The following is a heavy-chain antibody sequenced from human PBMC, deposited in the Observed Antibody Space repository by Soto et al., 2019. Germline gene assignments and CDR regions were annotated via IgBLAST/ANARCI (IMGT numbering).Heavy chain of an antibody. J-gene: IGHJ3*02. CDR3: GRDGVATITGSFDI. Sequence: EVQLVESGGGLVQPGGSLRLSCAASGFTFSSYWMHWVRQAPGKGLVWVSRINSDGSSTSYADSVKGRFTISRDNAKNMPKLHMNSLRGEDTAVYYYGRDGVATITGSFDIWGQGTMVTVS. V-gene: IGHV3-74*01. CDR2: INSDGSST. CDR1: GFTFSSYW. D-gene: IGHD5-12*01.